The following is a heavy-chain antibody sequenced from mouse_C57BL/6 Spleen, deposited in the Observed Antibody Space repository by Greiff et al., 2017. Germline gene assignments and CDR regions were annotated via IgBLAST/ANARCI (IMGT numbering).Heavy chain of an antibody. D-gene: IGHD2-1*01. CDR1: GFTFSDYG. Sequence: EVQRVESGGGLVKPGGSLKLSCAASGFTFSDYGMHWVRQAPEKGLEWVAYISSGSSTIYYADTVKGRFTISRDNAKNTLFLQMTSLRSEDTAMYYCARDGNLYYYAMDYWGQGTSVTVSS. V-gene: IGHV5-17*01. CDR3: ARDGNLYYYAMDY. J-gene: IGHJ4*01. CDR2: ISSGSSTI.